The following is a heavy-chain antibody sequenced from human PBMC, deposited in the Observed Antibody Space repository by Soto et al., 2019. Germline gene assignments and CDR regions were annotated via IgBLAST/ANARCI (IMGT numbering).Heavy chain of an antibody. V-gene: IGHV3-66*01. Sequence: PGGSLRLSCAASGFTVSSNYMSWVRQAPGKGLEWISIIYSAGNTYYADSVKGRFTISRDNSKNTLYLQMNSLGAEDTAVYYCARDGVVGGPTINYYYGMDVWGQGTTVTVSS. J-gene: IGHJ6*02. CDR1: GFTVSSNY. D-gene: IGHD1-26*01. CDR2: IYSAGNT. CDR3: ARDGVVGGPTINYYYGMDV.